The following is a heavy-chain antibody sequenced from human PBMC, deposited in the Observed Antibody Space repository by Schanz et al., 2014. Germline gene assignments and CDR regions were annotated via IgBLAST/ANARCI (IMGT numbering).Heavy chain of an antibody. J-gene: IGHJ4*01. Sequence: QVQLLQFGGGVVQPGRSLRLSCAASGFTFSSYAMHWVRQAPGKGLEWVALISNDGRIKYYADSVEGRFTISRDNSKNTLYLQMNSLRDEDTAVYYCAKDPSHGDYDYYFDYWGQGTPVTVSS. V-gene: IGHV3-30*04. CDR3: AKDPSHGDYDYYFDY. D-gene: IGHD3-22*01. CDR1: GFTFSSYA. CDR2: ISNDGRIK.